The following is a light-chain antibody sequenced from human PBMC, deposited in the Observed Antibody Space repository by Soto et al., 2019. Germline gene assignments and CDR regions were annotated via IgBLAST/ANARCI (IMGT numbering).Light chain of an antibody. J-gene: IGKJ4*01. CDR3: QQSDSTPLT. V-gene: IGKV1-39*01. CDR1: QSISSY. Sequence: DIQMTQSPYSLSASVGDRVTITCRASQSISSYLYWYQQKPGKAPKLLIYAASSLQSGVPSRFSGSGSGTDFTLTISSLQPEDFATYYCQQSDSTPLTFGGGTKVEIK. CDR2: AAS.